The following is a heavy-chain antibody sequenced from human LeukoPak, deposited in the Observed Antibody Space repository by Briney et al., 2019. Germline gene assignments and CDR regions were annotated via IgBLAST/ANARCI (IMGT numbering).Heavy chain of an antibody. V-gene: IGHV1-3*01. Sequence: ASVKVSCKASGYTFTSYAMHWVRQAPGQRLEWMGWINAGNGNTKYSQKFQGRVTITRDTSASTAYMELSSLRSEDTAVYYCATTTTGYSYGRRHLDYWGQGTLVTVSS. J-gene: IGHJ4*02. CDR3: ATTTTGYSYGRRHLDY. CDR2: INAGNGNT. D-gene: IGHD5-18*01. CDR1: GYTFTSYA.